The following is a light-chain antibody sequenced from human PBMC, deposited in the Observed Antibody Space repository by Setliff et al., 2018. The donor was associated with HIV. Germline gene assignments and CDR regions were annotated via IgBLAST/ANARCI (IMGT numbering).Light chain of an antibody. Sequence: QSALAQPPSVSGSPGQSVTISCTGTSSDVGSYNRVSWYQQPPGTAPKLMIYEVSYRPSGVPDRFSGSKSVNTASLTISGLQAEDEADYYCSSYTTSNTYVFGTGTRSPS. CDR1: SSDVGSYNR. J-gene: IGLJ1*01. CDR3: SSYTTSNTYV. CDR2: EVS. V-gene: IGLV2-18*02.